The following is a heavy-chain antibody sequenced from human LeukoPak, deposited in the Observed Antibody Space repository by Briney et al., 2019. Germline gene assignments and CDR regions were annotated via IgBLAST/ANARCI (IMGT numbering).Heavy chain of an antibody. CDR2: MNPNSGNT. J-gene: IGHJ4*02. CDR1: GYTFTSYD. Sequence: ASVKVSCKASGYTFTSYDINWVRQATGQGLEWMGWMNPNSGNTGYAQKFQGRVTMTRNTSISTAYMELSSLRSEDTAAYYCASFDIAVAGTLDYWGQGTLVTVSS. D-gene: IGHD6-19*01. V-gene: IGHV1-8*01. CDR3: ASFDIAVAGTLDY.